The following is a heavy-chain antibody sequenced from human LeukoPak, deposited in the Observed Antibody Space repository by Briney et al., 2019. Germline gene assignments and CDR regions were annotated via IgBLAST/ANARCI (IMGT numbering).Heavy chain of an antibody. J-gene: IGHJ4*02. CDR1: GGSISSGDYY. Sequence: SQTLSLTCTVSGGSISSGDYYWSWIRQPPGKGLEWIGYIYYSGSTYYNPSLKSRVTISVDTSKNQFSLKLRSVTAADTAVYYCASGGYCSSTSCYWVYWGQGTLVTVSS. CDR3: ASGGYCSSTSCYWVY. D-gene: IGHD2-2*01. V-gene: IGHV4-30-4*01. CDR2: IYYSGST.